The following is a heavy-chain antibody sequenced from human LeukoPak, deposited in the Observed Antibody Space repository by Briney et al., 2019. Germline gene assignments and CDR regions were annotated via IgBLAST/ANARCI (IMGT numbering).Heavy chain of an antibody. CDR1: GFTFSSYS. D-gene: IGHD3-9*01. Sequence: PGGSLRLSCAASGFTFSSYSLNWVRQAPGKGLEWVSYISRSSSTIYADSVKGRFTISRDNANNSLDLQMNSLRDDDTAVYYCARGFEIFDYWGQGTLVTVSS. J-gene: IGHJ4*02. CDR3: ARGFEIFDY. V-gene: IGHV3-48*02. CDR2: ISRSSST.